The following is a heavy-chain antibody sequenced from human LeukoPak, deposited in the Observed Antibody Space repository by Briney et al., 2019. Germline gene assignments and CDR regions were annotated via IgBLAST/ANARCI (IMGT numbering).Heavy chain of an antibody. J-gene: IGHJ6*03. CDR1: GGSISSSNW. Sequence: SGTLSLTCAVSGGSISSSNWWSWVRQPPGKGLEWIGEIYHSGSTNYNPSLKSRVTISVDKSKNQFSLKLSSVTAADTAVYYCVRYDYVWGSYRPGGYYYYYMDVWGKGTTVTVSS. V-gene: IGHV4-4*02. D-gene: IGHD3-16*02. CDR3: VRYDYVWGSYRPGGYYYYYMDV. CDR2: IYHSGST.